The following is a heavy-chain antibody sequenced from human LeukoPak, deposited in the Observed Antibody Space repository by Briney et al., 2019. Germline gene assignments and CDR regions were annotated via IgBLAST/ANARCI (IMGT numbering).Heavy chain of an antibody. V-gene: IGHV3-23*01. D-gene: IGHD6-19*01. J-gene: IGHJ4*02. CDR3: AKDHASSGWYAYYFDY. CDR1: GFTFSSYA. Sequence: GGSLRLSCAATGFTFSSYAMSWVRQAPGKGLECVSTISASGDNTYYAGSVKGRFTISRDNSKNTLYLQMNSLRAEDTAVYYCAKDHASSGWYAYYFDYWGQGTLVTVSS. CDR2: ISASGDNT.